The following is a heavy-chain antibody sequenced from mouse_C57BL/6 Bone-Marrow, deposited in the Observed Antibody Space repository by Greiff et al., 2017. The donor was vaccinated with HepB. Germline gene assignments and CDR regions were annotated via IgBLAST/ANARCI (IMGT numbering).Heavy chain of an antibody. D-gene: IGHD2-3*01. CDR2: IYPGDGDT. CDR1: GYAFSSSW. J-gene: IGHJ4*01. V-gene: IGHV1-82*01. Sequence: VQLQQSGPELVKPGASVKISCKASGYAFSSSWMNWVKQRPGKGLEWIGRIYPGDGDTNYNGKFKGKATLTADKYSSTAYMQLSSLTSEDSAVYFCARSGAMVTTPYAMDYWGQGTSVTVSS. CDR3: ARSGAMVTTPYAMDY.